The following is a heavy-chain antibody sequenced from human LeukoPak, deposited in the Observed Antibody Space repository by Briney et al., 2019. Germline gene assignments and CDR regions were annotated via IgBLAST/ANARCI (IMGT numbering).Heavy chain of an antibody. Sequence: GGSLRLSCAASGFTFSDYYMSWIRQAPGKGLEWVSSISSSSSYIYYADSVKGRFTISRDNAKNSLYLQMNSLRAEDPAVYYCARAPSMIVVVITGDAFDIWGQGTMVTVSS. CDR3: ARAPSMIVVVITGDAFDI. J-gene: IGHJ3*02. CDR1: GFTFSDYY. D-gene: IGHD3-22*01. V-gene: IGHV3-11*06. CDR2: ISSSSSYI.